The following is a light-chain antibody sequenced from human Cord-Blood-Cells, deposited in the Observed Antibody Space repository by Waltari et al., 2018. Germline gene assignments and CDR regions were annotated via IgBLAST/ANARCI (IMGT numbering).Light chain of an antibody. CDR1: QSVSSY. V-gene: IGKV3-11*01. CDR2: DAS. J-gene: IGKJ4*01. Sequence: EIVLTQSPATLSFSPGERATLSCRASQSVSSYLAWYQQKPGTAPSLLIYDASNQATGIPARFSGSGAGTDFTLTISSLEPEDFAVYYCQQRSNWPPTFGGGTNVEIK. CDR3: QQRSNWPPT.